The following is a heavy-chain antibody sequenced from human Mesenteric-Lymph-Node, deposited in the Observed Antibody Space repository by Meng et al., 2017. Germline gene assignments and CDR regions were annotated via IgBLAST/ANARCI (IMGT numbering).Heavy chain of an antibody. Sequence: QVQLVQAGAEVKQPGSLVKVSGKASGCTFSSYAISWVRQAPGQGLEWMGGIIPIFGTANYAQKFQGRVTITADESTSTAYMELSSLRSEDTAVYYCARAFQFGELLGTFDPWGQGTLVTVSS. CDR1: GCTFSSYA. CDR3: ARAFQFGELLGTFDP. CDR2: IIPIFGTA. V-gene: IGHV1-69*01. J-gene: IGHJ5*02. D-gene: IGHD3-10*01.